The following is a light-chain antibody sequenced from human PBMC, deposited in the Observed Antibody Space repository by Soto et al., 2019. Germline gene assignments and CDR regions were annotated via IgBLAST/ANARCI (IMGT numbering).Light chain of an antibody. J-gene: IGKJ2*01. Sequence: DIQMTQSPSSLSSSVGDRVTITCQASQDISNSLSWYQQKPGKAPKLLITDAATLEAGVPSRFSGSGSGTDFTFTISSLQPEDIAAYFCLQHDTVPTFGLGTKLEVK. CDR2: DAA. CDR3: LQHDTVPT. V-gene: IGKV1-33*01. CDR1: QDISNS.